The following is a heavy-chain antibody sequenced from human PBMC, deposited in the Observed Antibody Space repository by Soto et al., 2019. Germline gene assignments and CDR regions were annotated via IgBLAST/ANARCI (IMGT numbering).Heavy chain of an antibody. CDR1: GGSISSSSYY. D-gene: IGHD4-4*01. CDR2: IYYSGST. CDR3: ARGRYYSNYYYYYGMDV. V-gene: IGHV4-39*01. J-gene: IGHJ6*02. Sequence: SETLSLTCTVSGGSISSSSYYWGWIRQPPGKGLEWIGSIYYSGSTNYNPSLKSRATISVDTSKNQFSLKLSSVTAADTAVYYCARGRYYSNYYYYYGMDVWGQGTTVTVSS.